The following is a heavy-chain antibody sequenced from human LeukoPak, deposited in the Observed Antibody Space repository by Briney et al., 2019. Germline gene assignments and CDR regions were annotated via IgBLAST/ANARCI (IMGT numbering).Heavy chain of an antibody. D-gene: IGHD3-10*01. Sequence: ASVKVSFKASGYTFTSYYMHWVRQAPGQGLEWMGIINPSGGSTSYAQKFQGRVTMTRDTSTSTVYMELSSLRSEDTAVYYCAREGICYYGSGDMGSCWFDPWGQGTLVTVSS. J-gene: IGHJ5*02. CDR1: GYTFTSYY. CDR2: INPSGGST. CDR3: AREGICYYGSGDMGSCWFDP. V-gene: IGHV1-46*01.